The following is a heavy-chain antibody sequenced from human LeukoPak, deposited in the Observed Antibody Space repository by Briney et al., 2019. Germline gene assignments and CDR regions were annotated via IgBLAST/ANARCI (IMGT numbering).Heavy chain of an antibody. CDR1: GGSISSSNW. D-gene: IGHD2-15*01. CDR3: WGYCSGGSCYNWFDP. Sequence: SETLSLTCAVSGGSISSSNWWSWVRQPPGKGLEWIGEIYHSGSTNYNPSLKSRVTISVDKSKNQFSLKLSSVTAADTAVYYCWGYCSGGSCYNWFDPWGQGTLVTVSS. CDR2: IYHSGST. J-gene: IGHJ5*02. V-gene: IGHV4-4*02.